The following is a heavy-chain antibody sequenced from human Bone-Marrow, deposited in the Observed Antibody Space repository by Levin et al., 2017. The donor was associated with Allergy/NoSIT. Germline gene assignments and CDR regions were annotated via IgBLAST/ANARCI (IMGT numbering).Heavy chain of an antibody. CDR3: AKDLSPRIAVTGNIEY. D-gene: IGHD6-19*01. CDR1: GFTFNDYT. J-gene: IGHJ4*02. CDR2: ISWDASTT. V-gene: IGHV3-43*01. Sequence: PGESLKISCAASGFTFNDYTMHWVRQAPQRGLERVSLISWDASTTYYADSVRGRFTISRDNSKNALYLQMNSLTTEDTALYYCAKDLSPRIAVTGNIEYWGQGTLVTVSS.